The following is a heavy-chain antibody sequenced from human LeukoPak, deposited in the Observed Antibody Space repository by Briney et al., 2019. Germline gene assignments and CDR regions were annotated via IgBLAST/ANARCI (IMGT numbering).Heavy chain of an antibody. J-gene: IGHJ6*02. CDR2: AYYSGST. CDR1: GGSISSYY. D-gene: IGHD6-19*01. Sequence: SETLSLTCTVSGGSISSYYWSWIRQPPGKGLEWIGYAYYSGSTNYNPSLKSRVTISVDTSKNQFSLKLSSVTAADTAVYYCAFDSSGSSYYGMDVWGQGTTVTVSS. CDR3: AFDSSGSSYYGMDV. V-gene: IGHV4-59*01.